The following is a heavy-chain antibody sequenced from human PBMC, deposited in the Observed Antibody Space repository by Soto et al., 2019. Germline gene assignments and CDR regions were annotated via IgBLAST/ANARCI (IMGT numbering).Heavy chain of an antibody. CDR1: AISLDAYW. Sequence: GGARSLSGAVSAISLDAYWLAWVRQAPGKGLEWVSTVTVTGGSTYYADSVKGRFTISRDRSNYTVSLLLNSLRVEDTAIYYCAGQMSPEGWFDPWGQGTLVTFSS. V-gene: IGHV3-23*01. CDR3: AGQMSPEGWFDP. CDR2: VTVTGGST. J-gene: IGHJ5*02.